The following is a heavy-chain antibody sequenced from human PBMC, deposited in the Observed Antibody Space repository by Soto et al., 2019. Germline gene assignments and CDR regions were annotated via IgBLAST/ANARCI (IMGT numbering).Heavy chain of an antibody. CDR1: GFTFSNAW. CDR3: TTGGVGATPPYYYGMDV. CDR2: IKSKTDGGTT. Sequence: GGSLRLSCAASGFTFSNAWMSWVRQAPGKGLEWVGRIKSKTDGGTTDYAAPVKGRFTISRDDSENTLYLQMNSLKTEDTAVYYGTTGGVGATPPYYYGMDVWGQGTTVTVSS. V-gene: IGHV3-15*01. D-gene: IGHD1-26*01. J-gene: IGHJ6*02.